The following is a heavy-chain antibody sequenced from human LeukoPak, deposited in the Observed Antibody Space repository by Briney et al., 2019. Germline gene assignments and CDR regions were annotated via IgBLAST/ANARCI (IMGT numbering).Heavy chain of an antibody. CDR1: GFTVSSNY. CDR3: ARDLSGSYFYFDY. CDR2: IYSGGST. Sequence: TGGSLRLSCAASGFTVSSNYMSWVRQAPGQGLDWGSVIYSGGSTYYADSVKGRFTISRDNSKNTLYLQMNSLRAEDTAVYYCARDLSGSYFYFDYWGQGTLVTVSS. D-gene: IGHD1-26*01. V-gene: IGHV3-53*01. J-gene: IGHJ4*02.